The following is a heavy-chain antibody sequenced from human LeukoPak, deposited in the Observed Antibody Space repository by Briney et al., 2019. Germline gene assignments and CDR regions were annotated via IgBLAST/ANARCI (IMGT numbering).Heavy chain of an antibody. CDR3: ARDFNWAFDY. CDR2: ISHDGNTG. J-gene: IGHJ4*02. D-gene: IGHD3-16*01. CDR1: KFMFSAYN. V-gene: IGHV3-30-3*01. Sequence: GGSLILSCAASKFMFSAYNMHWVRQVPGKGLEWSAIISHDGNTGNYADSVKGRFTISRDNSKDTVDLQMNSLRADDTAVYYCARDFNWAFDYWSQGTLVTVSS.